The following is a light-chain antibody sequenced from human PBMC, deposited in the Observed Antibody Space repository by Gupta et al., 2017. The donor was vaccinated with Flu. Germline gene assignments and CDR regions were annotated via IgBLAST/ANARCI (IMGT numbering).Light chain of an antibody. CDR3: QEYNTIWT. J-gene: IGKJ1*01. CDR2: KAS. Sequence: VGDRVTITCRASQSISSWVSWYQQKPGKAPKLLIYKASSLESGVPSRFSGSGFGTEFTLTINRLQPDDFATYYCQEYNTIWTFGQGTKVEIK. V-gene: IGKV1-5*03. CDR1: QSISSW.